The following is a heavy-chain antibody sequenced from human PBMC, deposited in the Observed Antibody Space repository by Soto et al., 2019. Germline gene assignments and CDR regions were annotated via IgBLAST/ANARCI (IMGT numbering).Heavy chain of an antibody. Sequence: SETLSLTCSVSGGSINSSSYFWGWVRQPPGKGLEWIGSIYYSGSTYYNPSLRSRVTISVDTSKNQFSLKLSSVTAADTAVFYCARQYSSGSRNWLDPWGQGTLVTVSS. D-gene: IGHD6-19*01. CDR2: IYYSGST. V-gene: IGHV4-39*01. CDR1: GGSINSSSYF. CDR3: ARQYSSGSRNWLDP. J-gene: IGHJ5*02.